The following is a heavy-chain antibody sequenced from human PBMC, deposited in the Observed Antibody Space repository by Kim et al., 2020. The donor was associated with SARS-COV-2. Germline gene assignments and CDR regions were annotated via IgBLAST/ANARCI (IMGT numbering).Heavy chain of an antibody. Sequence: SWGRPAPGQGLEWSGGIIPIFGTANYAQKFQGRVTITADESTSTAYMELSSLRSEDTAVYYCARTSDYDSSGYYSGYWGQGTLVTVSS. D-gene: IGHD3-22*01. J-gene: IGHJ4*02. CDR2: IIPIFGTA. CDR3: ARTSDYDSSGYYSGY. V-gene: IGHV1-69*01.